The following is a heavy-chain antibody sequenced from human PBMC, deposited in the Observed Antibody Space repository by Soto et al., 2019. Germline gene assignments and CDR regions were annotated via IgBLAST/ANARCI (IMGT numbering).Heavy chain of an antibody. Sequence: SVKVSCKTSGGTFSTFGISWVRQAPGQGLEWMGGIIPFFGTAEYSQKFEDRITITADESTNTVYMDLRSLTSEDTAIYYCARTAPMDAGDKYYYDFWGQGARVTVSS. V-gene: IGHV1-69*13. CDR1: GGTFSTFG. D-gene: IGHD3-16*01. J-gene: IGHJ4*02. CDR2: IIPFFGTA. CDR3: ARTAPMDAGDKYYYDF.